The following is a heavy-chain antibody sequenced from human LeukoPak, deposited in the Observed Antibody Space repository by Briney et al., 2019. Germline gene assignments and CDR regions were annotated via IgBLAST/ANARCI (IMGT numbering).Heavy chain of an antibody. V-gene: IGHV3-7*03. Sequence: GGSLRLSCAASGFTFSGRWMSWVRQAPGKGLEWVANIKPDGSEKNYVDSVKGRFTISRDNAKSSLYLQMNSLRAEDTALYYCARDLDWGAFDAWGQGTLVTVSS. CDR2: IKPDGSEK. D-gene: IGHD3-9*01. CDR3: ARDLDWGAFDA. CDR1: GFTFSGRW. J-gene: IGHJ5*02.